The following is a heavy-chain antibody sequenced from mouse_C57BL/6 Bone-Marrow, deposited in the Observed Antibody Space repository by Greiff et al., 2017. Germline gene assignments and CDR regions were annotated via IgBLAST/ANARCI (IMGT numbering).Heavy chain of an antibody. CDR2: IHPNSGST. Sequence: QVQLQQPGAELVKPGASVKLSCKASGYTFTSYWMHWVKQRPGQGLEWIGMIHPNSGSTNYNEKFKSKATLTVDKSSSTAYMQLSSLTSEDSAVYYCARRRELGSYYVDYWGQGTTLTVSS. V-gene: IGHV1-64*01. CDR1: GYTFTSYW. J-gene: IGHJ2*01. D-gene: IGHD4-1*01. CDR3: ARRRELGSYYVDY.